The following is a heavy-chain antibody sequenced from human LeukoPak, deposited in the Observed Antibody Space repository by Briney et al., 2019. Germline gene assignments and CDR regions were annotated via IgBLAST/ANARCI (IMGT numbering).Heavy chain of an antibody. CDR1: GGSISSSSYY. Sequence: SETLSLTCTVSGGSISSSSYYWGWIRQPPGKGLEWIGSIYYSGSTYYNPSLKSRVTISVDTSKNQFSLKLSSVTAADTAVYYCARRPDLDVWGKGTTVTVSS. V-gene: IGHV4-39*07. CDR2: IYYSGST. J-gene: IGHJ6*04. CDR3: ARRPDLDV.